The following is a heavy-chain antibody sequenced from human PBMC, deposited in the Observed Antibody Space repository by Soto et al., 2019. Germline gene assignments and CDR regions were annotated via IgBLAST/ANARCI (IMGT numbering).Heavy chain of an antibody. CDR2: ISAYNGNT. CDR3: ARDVTRDTIFGVVIIRYNWFDP. V-gene: IGHV1-18*01. Sequence: SVKVSCKASGYTFTSYGISWVRQAPGQGLEWMGWISAYNGNTNYAQKLQGRVTMTTDTSTSTAYMELRSLRSDDTAVYYCARDVTRDTIFGVVIIRYNWFDPWGKGTLVTVSS. D-gene: IGHD3-3*01. J-gene: IGHJ5*02. CDR1: GYTFTSYG.